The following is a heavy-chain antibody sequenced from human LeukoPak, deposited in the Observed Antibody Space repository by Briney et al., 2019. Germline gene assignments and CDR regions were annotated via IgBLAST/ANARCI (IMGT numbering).Heavy chain of an antibody. Sequence: GGSLRLSCAASGFTFSSTAMSWVRQAPGKGLEWVSVMSGSGGTTYYADSVKGRFTISRDNSKNTLFLQVNSLRPEDTAIYYCARNRGTGWSYYFDYWGQGTLVTVSS. J-gene: IGHJ4*02. V-gene: IGHV3-23*01. CDR2: MSGSGGTT. CDR1: GFTFSSTA. CDR3: ARNRGTGWSYYFDY. D-gene: IGHD6-19*01.